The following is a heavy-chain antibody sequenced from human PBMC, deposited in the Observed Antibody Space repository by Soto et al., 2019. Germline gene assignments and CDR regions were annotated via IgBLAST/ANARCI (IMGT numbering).Heavy chain of an antibody. Sequence: QVQLVQSGAEVQKPGSSVKVSCKASGGTYSSYAISWVRQAPGQGLEWMGGIIPISGTANYAQKFQGRVTITADESTSTAYMELSSLRSEDTAVYYCARSQGSSTSLEIYYYYYYGMDVCGQGTTVTVSS. J-gene: IGHJ6*02. CDR1: GGTYSSYA. CDR3: ARSQGSSTSLEIYYYYYYGMDV. CDR2: IIPISGTA. D-gene: IGHD2-2*01. V-gene: IGHV1-69*01.